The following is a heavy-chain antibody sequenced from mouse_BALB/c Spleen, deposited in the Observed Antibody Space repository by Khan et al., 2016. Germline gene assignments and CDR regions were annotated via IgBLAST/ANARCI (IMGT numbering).Heavy chain of an antibody. CDR1: GFTFTDYY. J-gene: IGHJ4*01. Sequence: EVELVESGGGLVQPGGSLRLSCATSGFTFTDYYMSWVRQPPGKALEWLGFIRNKANGYTTEYSASVKGRFTISRDNSQRILYLQMNTLRAEDSASYYCARGTIGRDYWGQGTSVTVSS. V-gene: IGHV7-3*02. CDR3: ARGTIGRDY. D-gene: IGHD2-14*01. CDR2: IRNKANGYTT.